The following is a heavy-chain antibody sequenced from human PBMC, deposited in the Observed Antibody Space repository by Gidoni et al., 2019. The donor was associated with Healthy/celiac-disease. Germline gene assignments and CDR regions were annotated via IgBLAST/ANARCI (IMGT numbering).Heavy chain of an antibody. D-gene: IGHD5-12*01. CDR3: ARESGYGYYYYGMDV. V-gene: IGHV1-2*02. CDR2: INPNSGGT. J-gene: IGHJ6*02. CDR1: GYPFTGYY. Sequence: QVQLVQSGAEVKKPGASVKVSCKASGYPFTGYYMHWVRQAPGQGLEWMGWINPNSGGTNYAQKFQGRVTMTRDTSISTVYMELSRLRSDDTAVYYCARESGYGYYYYGMDVWGQGTTVTVSS.